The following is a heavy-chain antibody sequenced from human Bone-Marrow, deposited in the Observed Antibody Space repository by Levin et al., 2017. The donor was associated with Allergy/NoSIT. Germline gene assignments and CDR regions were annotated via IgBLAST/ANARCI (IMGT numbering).Heavy chain of an antibody. J-gene: IGHJ4*02. D-gene: IGHD1/OR15-1a*01. CDR3: AREKNKRFDY. CDR1: GYFLTSGLY. Sequence: PSETLSLTCGVSGYFLTSGLYWAWIRQPPGKGLEWIGSMYHGGTTYLNPSLKSRVTISVDTSKNQFSLKLTSVTAADTAIYFCAREKNKRFDYWGQGSLVTVSS. CDR2: MYHGGTT. V-gene: IGHV4-38-2*02.